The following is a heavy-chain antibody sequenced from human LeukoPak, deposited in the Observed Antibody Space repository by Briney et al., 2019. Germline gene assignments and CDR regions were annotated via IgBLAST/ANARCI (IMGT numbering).Heavy chain of an antibody. CDR2: ISYDGSNK. CDR3: ARDAYYDFWSGHLY. V-gene: IGHV3-30-3*01. Sequence: GRSLRLSCAASGFTFSSYVMHWVRQAPGKGLEWVAVISYDGSNKYYADSVKGRFTISRDNSKNTLYLQMNSLRAEDTAVYYCARDAYYDFWSGHLYWGQGTLVTVSS. D-gene: IGHD3-3*01. CDR1: GFTFSSYV. J-gene: IGHJ4*02.